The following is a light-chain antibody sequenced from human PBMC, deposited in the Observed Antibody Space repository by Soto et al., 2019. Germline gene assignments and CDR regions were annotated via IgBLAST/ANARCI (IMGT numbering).Light chain of an antibody. CDR3: SSYTSSTTRV. V-gene: IGLV2-14*01. CDR2: EVS. Sequence: QSVLTQPASESGSPGQSITISCTGTSSDVGGYNYVSWYQHHPGKAPKLMIYEVSNRPSGVSNRFSGSKSGNTASLTISGLQAEDEADYCCSSYTSSTTRVFGGGTKVTVL. J-gene: IGLJ2*01. CDR1: SSDVGGYNY.